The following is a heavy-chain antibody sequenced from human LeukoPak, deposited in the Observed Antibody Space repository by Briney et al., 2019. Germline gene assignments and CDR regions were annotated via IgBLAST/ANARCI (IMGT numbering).Heavy chain of an antibody. V-gene: IGHV3-23*01. CDR2: ISGSGGST. Sequence: GRSLRLSCAASGFTFSSYGMSWVRQAPGKGLEWVSAISGSGGSTYYADSVKGRFTISRDNSKNTLYLQMNSLRAEDTAVYYCAKDQPRAWETIFWRSDWGQGTLVTVSS. CDR1: GFTFSSYG. CDR3: AKDQPRAWETIFWRSD. D-gene: IGHD3-3*01. J-gene: IGHJ4*02.